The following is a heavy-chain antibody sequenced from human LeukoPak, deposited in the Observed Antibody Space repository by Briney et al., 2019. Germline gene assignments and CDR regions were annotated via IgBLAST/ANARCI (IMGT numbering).Heavy chain of an antibody. J-gene: IGHJ6*02. D-gene: IGHD3-3*01. CDR2: MNPNSGNT. CDR1: GGTFSSYA. CDR3: ARPYYDFWSGYSYYYYGMDV. V-gene: IGHV1-8*02. Sequence: GASVKVSCTASGGTFSSYAISWVRQATGQGLEWMGWMNPNSGNTGYAQKFQGRVTMTRNTSISTAYMELSSLRSEDTAVYYCARPYYDFWSGYSYYYYGMDVWGQGTTVTVSS.